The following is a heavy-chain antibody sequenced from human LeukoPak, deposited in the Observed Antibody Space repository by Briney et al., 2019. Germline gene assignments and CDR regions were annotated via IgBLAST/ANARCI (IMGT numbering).Heavy chain of an antibody. CDR2: IWYDGSNK. D-gene: IGHD6-19*01. Sequence: PGRSLRLSCAASGFTFSSYGMHWVRQAPGKGLEWVAVIWYDGSNKYYADSVKGRFTISRDNSKNALYLQMNSLRAEDTAVYYCARLERYSGWYDYYYYGMDVWGQGTTVTVSS. V-gene: IGHV3-33*01. CDR1: GFTFSSYG. CDR3: ARLERYSGWYDYYYYGMDV. J-gene: IGHJ6*02.